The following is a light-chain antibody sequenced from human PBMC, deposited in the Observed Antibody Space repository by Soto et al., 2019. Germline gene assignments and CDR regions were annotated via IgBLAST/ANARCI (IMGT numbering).Light chain of an antibody. Sequence: QSVLTQPASVSESPGQSITISCTGSSSDVGGFNYVSWYQQHPGKAPKLLIYGVSNRPSGVSDRFSASKSGNTASLTISGLQAEDAADYYCSSYTIRNTFYVFGTGTKVTVL. J-gene: IGLJ1*01. CDR1: SSDVGGFNY. CDR3: SSYTIRNTFYV. CDR2: GVS. V-gene: IGLV2-14*01.